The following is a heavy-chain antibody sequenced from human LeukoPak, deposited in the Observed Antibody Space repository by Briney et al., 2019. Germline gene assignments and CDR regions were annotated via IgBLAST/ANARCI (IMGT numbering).Heavy chain of an antibody. CDR1: GYYISDGYY. V-gene: IGHV4-38-2*02. CDR3: ARDPTGYCSSASCYTAY. Sequence: PSEILSLTCTVSGYYISDGYYWGWIRQPPGKGPEWIGSFYHSGSTYYNPSLKSRVTISVDTSKNQFSLKLSSVTAADTAVYYCARDPTGYCSSASCYTAYWGQGTPVTVSS. CDR2: FYHSGST. J-gene: IGHJ4*02. D-gene: IGHD2-2*02.